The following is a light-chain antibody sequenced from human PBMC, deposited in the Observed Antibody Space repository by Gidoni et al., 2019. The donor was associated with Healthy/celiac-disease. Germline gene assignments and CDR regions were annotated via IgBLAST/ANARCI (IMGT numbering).Light chain of an antibody. CDR1: QSILYSSNNKNY. CDR2: WAS. V-gene: IGKV4-1*01. Sequence: DIVMTPHPHSLAVSLGERATTNCKSSQSILYSSNNKNYLAWYQQKPGQPPKLLIYWASTRESGVPDRCSGSGSGTDFTLTISSLQAEDVAVYYCQQYYGTPITFGQGTRLEIK. J-gene: IGKJ5*01. CDR3: QQYYGTPIT.